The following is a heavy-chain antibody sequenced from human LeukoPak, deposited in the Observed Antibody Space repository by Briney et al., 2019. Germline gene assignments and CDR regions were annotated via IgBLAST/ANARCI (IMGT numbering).Heavy chain of an antibody. CDR1: GGSISSGDYY. CDR2: IYYSGST. J-gene: IGHJ6*02. V-gene: IGHV4-30-4*01. CDR3: AGETVTHLGMDV. Sequence: SETLSLTCTVSGGSISSGDYYWSWIRQPPGKGLEWIGYIYYSGSTYYNPSLKSRVTISVDTSKNQFSLKLSSVTAADTAVYYCAGETVTHLGMDVWGQGTTVTVSS. D-gene: IGHD4-17*01.